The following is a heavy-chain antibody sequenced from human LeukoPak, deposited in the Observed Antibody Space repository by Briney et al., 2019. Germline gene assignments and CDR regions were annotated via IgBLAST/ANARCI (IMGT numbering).Heavy chain of an antibody. V-gene: IGHV4-59*01. CDR3: ARDHDWFDP. J-gene: IGHJ5*02. CDR1: GGSISSYY. CDR2: IYYSGST. Sequence: SESLSLTCTVSGGSISSYYWSWIRQTPGKGLEWIGYIYYSGSTNYNPSLKSRVTISVDTSKNQFSLKLSSVTAADTAVYYCARDHDWFDPWGQGTLVTVSS.